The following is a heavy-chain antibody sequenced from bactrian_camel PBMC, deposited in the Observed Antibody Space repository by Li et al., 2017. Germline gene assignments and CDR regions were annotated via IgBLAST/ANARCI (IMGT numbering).Heavy chain of an antibody. CDR3: ARGTYYSHYSGCDADY. D-gene: IGHD3*01. Sequence: HVQLVESGGGSVQAGESLRLSCVVSNNMDTYYMGWFRQAPGKDREGVTAISNMGSTSYLPSVKGRFTISKNRDWTTLYLRIFNLKSEDTAIYYCARGTYYSHYSGCDADYFGQGTQVTVS. J-gene: IGHJ4*01. CDR1: NNMDTYY. CDR2: ISNMGST. V-gene: IGHV3S53*01.